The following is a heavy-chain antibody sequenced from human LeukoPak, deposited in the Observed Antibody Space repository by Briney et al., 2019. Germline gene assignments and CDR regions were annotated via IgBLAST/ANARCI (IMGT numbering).Heavy chain of an antibody. D-gene: IGHD5-18*01. V-gene: IGHV3-74*01. CDR1: GFTFSSYW. J-gene: IGHJ4*02. CDR3: AKMTAPAY. Sequence: GGSLRLSCAASGFTFSSYWMHWVRHAPGKGVVWVSRISNDGTTTTYADSVKGRFTISRDNAKNTLYLQMNSLRVEDTAIYYCAKMTAPAYWGQGTLVTVSS. CDR2: ISNDGTTT.